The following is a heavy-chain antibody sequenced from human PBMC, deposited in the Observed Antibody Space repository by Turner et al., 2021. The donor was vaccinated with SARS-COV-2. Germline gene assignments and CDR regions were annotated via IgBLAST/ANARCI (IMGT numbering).Heavy chain of an antibody. J-gene: IGHJ6*02. CDR1: GYTLTELS. Sequence: QVQLVQSGAEVKKPGASVKVSCKVSGYTLTELSMHWVRQAPGKGLEWMGGFDPEDGETIYAQKFQGRVTMTEDTSTDTAYMELSSLRSEDTAVYYCATGVAVTGTPSACYYYYGMDVWGQGTTVTVSS. D-gene: IGHD6-19*01. V-gene: IGHV1-24*01. CDR3: ATGVAVTGTPSACYYYYGMDV. CDR2: FDPEDGET.